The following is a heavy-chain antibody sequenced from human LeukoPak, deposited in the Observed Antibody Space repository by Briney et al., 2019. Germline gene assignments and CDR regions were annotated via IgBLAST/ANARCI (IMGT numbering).Heavy chain of an antibody. J-gene: IGHJ6*02. Sequence: SQTLSLTCAISGDSVSSNSAAWNWIRQSPSRGLEWLGRTYYRSKWYNDYAVSVKSRITINPDTSKNQFSLQLKSVTPEDPAFYYCAREGGGVSSTSESLYGMDVWGQGTTVTVSS. CDR3: AREGGGVSSTSESLYGMDV. D-gene: IGHD2-2*01. V-gene: IGHV6-1*01. CDR1: GDSVSSNSAA. CDR2: TYYRSKWYN.